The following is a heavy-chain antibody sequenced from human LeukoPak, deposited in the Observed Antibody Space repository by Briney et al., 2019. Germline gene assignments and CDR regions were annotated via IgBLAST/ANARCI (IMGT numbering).Heavy chain of an antibody. CDR3: ARPPADYYYVMDV. J-gene: IGHJ6*02. V-gene: IGHV4-39*01. CDR1: GGSISSSSYY. CDR2: IYYSGST. Sequence: SETLSLTCTVSGGSISSSSYYWGWIRQPPGKGLEWIGSIYYSGSTYYNPSLKSRVTISVDTSKNQFSLKLSSVTADDTAGYSCARPPADYYYVMDVWGQGTEVNVSS.